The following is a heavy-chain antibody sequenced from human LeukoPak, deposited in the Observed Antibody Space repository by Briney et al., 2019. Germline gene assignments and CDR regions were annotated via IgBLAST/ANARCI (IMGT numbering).Heavy chain of an antibody. Sequence: AGGSLRLSCAVSGFIFSNAWMSWVRQAPGKGLEWVGRIKSKTDGGTTDYAAPVKGRFTISRDDSKNTLYLEMNSLKIEDTGVYYSTTDKLGMAAPGLGYWGQGTLVTVSS. CDR3: TTDKLGMAAPGLGY. D-gene: IGHD1-26*01. V-gene: IGHV3-15*01. CDR1: GFIFSNAW. J-gene: IGHJ4*02. CDR2: IKSKTDGGTT.